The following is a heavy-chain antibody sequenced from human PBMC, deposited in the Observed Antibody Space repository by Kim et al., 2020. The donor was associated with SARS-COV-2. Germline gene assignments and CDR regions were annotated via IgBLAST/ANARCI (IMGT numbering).Heavy chain of an antibody. J-gene: IGHJ2*01. D-gene: IGHD5-18*01. Sequence: SRVTISVDTSKNQFSLKLSSVTAADTAVYYCARNWWEGYSYGPTYWYFDLWGRGTLVTVSS. V-gene: IGHV4-59*01. CDR3: ARNWWEGYSYGPTYWYFDL.